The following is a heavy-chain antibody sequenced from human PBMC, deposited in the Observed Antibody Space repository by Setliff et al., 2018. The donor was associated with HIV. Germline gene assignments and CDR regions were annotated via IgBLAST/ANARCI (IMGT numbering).Heavy chain of an antibody. J-gene: IGHJ4*02. CDR1: GYTLTDYY. CDR3: ARNIDMHYDFWSAYDY. CDR2: INVNNDAT. D-gene: IGHD3-3*01. Sequence: ASVKVSCKASGYTLTDYYVQWVRQAPGQGLEWMGWINVNNDATNYAQKFQGRVSMTRDTSISTAYMGLRSLTSDDTAVYYCARNIDMHYDFWSAYDYWGQGALVTVSS. V-gene: IGHV1-2*02.